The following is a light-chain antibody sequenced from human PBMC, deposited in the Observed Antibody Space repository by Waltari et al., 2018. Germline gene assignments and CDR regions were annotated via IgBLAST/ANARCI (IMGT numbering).Light chain of an antibody. V-gene: IGLV2-23*03. Sequence: QSALTQPSPRSGFPGQSNTISCTGNSQDVGSLKPVSWYQQHPGKAPKLMIYEGSKRPSGVSNRFSGSKSGNTASLTISGLQAEDEADYYCCSYAGSSTVFGTGTKVTVL. CDR1: SQDVGSLKP. CDR2: EGS. J-gene: IGLJ1*01. CDR3: CSYAGSSTV.